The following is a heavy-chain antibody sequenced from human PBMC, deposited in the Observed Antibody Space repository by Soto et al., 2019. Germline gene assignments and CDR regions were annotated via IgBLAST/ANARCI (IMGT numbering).Heavy chain of an antibody. Sequence: GESLKISCAASGFTFSSYSMNWVRQAPGKGLEWVSYISSSSSTIYYADSVKGRFTISRDNAKNSLYLQMNSLRDEDTAVYYCARESRVVTAMSDYWGQGTLVTVSS. CDR1: GFTFSSYS. CDR3: ARESRVVTAMSDY. V-gene: IGHV3-48*02. CDR2: ISSSSSTI. D-gene: IGHD2-21*02. J-gene: IGHJ4*02.